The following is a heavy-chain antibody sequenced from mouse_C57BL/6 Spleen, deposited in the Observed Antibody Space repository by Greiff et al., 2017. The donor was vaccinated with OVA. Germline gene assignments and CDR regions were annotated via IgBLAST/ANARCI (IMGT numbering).Heavy chain of an antibody. V-gene: IGHV5-17*01. D-gene: IGHD2-3*01. CDR2: ISSGSSTI. CDR3: ARPDGYYLYYYAMDY. CDR1: GFTFSDYG. J-gene: IGHJ4*01. Sequence: DVQLVESGGGLVKPGGSLKLSCAASGFTFSDYGMHWVRQAPEKGLEWVAYISSGSSTIYYADTVKGRFTISRDNAKNTLFLQMTSLRSEDTAMYYCARPDGYYLYYYAMDYWGQGTSVTVSS.